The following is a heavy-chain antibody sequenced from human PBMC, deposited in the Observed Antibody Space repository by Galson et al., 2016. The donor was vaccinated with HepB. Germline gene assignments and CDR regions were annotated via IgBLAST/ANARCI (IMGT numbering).Heavy chain of an antibody. Sequence: SETLSLTCAVSGASISSDKWWSWVRQPPGKGLEWIGEIFHTGSTNYNPSLKSRVTISLDKSKNQFSLRLSSVTAADTAVYYCASDEKLLYYYGTDVWGKGTTVTVSS. D-gene: IGHD1-26*01. CDR2: IFHTGST. V-gene: IGHV4-4*02. J-gene: IGHJ6*04. CDR3: ASDEKLLYYYGTDV. CDR1: GASISSDKW.